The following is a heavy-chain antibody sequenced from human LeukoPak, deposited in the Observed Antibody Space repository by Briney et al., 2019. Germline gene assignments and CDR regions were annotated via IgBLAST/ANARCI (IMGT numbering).Heavy chain of an antibody. V-gene: IGHV3-23*01. J-gene: IGHJ4*02. D-gene: IGHD2-2*01. CDR1: GVTLRNYA. CDR2: ISGDGEST. Sequence: GGSLRLSCVASGVTLRNYAVTWIRQAPGKGLQWVSVISGDGESTYYADSVRGRFTISRDNSKNTMYLQMNNLRAEDTAIYYCAKDRDCSSTGCYVFANWGQGTLVTVSS. CDR3: AKDRDCSSTGCYVFAN.